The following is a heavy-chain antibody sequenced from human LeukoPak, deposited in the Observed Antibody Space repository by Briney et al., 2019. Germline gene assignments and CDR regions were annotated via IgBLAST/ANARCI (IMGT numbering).Heavy chain of an antibody. CDR1: GLTFRAFA. Sequence: GGPLRLSVEASGLTFRAFAMHWARRVPGKGWGGVAFIRYDGSNKYYADSVKGRFTISRDNSKNTLYLQMNSLRAEDTAVYYCAKAGSSWYQMDDYWGQGTLVTVSS. V-gene: IGHV3-30*02. J-gene: IGHJ4*02. CDR3: AKAGSSWYQMDDY. D-gene: IGHD6-13*01. CDR2: IRYDGSNK.